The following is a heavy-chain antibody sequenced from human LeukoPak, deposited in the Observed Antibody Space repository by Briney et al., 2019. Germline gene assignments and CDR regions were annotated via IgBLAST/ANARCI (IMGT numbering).Heavy chain of an antibody. CDR1: GGSISSDSYY. V-gene: IGHV4-39*01. Sequence: ETLSLTCIVSGGSISSDSYYWNWIRQPPGKGLEWIGSIHYSGSTYYNPSLKSRVTMSVDTSKNQFSLKLSSVTAADTAVYYCAKSGSYYRSFDYWGQGTRVTVSS. J-gene: IGHJ4*02. CDR2: IHYSGST. D-gene: IGHD1-26*01. CDR3: AKSGSYYRSFDY.